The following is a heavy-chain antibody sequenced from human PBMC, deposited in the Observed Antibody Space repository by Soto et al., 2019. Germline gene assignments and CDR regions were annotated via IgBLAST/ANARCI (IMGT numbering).Heavy chain of an antibody. D-gene: IGHD3-3*02. CDR1: GGAISSYY. CDR2: VFSSGST. J-gene: IGHJ6*02. Sequence: SETLSLTCIVPGGAISSYYWSWVRQPAGKGLEWIGRVFSSGSTNYNASLKSRVTMSIDTSKNEVSLTLRSVTAADTAVYYCASAAFSLFGMAVWGPGTKATVSS. V-gene: IGHV4-4*07. CDR3: ASAAFSLFGMAV.